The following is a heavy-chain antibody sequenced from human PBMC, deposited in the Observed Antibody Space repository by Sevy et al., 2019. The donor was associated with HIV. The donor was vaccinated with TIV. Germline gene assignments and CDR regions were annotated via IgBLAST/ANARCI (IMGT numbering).Heavy chain of an antibody. J-gene: IGHJ6*02. Sequence: GGSLRLSCAASGFTFSSYEMNWVRQAPGKGLEWVSYISSSGSTIYYADSVKGRFTISRDNAKNSLYLQMNSLRAEDTPVYYCARDHCSSTSCYTFYYYYYGMDVWGQGTTVTVSS. D-gene: IGHD2-2*02. V-gene: IGHV3-48*03. CDR1: GFTFSSYE. CDR3: ARDHCSSTSCYTFYYYYYGMDV. CDR2: ISSSGSTI.